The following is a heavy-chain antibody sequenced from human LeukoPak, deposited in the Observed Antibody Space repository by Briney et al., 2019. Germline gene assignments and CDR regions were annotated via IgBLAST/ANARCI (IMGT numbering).Heavy chain of an antibody. D-gene: IGHD1-26*01. CDR1: GFTFSSYS. J-gene: IGHJ4*02. V-gene: IGHV3-48*01. CDR3: ASRWELQC. CDR2: ISSSSSTI. Sequence: PGGSLRLSCAASGFTFSSYSMNWVRQAPGKGLEWVSYISSSSSTIYYADSVKGRFTISRDNAKNSLYLQMNSLRAEDTAVYYCASRWELQCWGQGTLVTVSS.